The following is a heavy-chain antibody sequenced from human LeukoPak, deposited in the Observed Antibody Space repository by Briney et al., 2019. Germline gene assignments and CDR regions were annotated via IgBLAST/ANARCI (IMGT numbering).Heavy chain of an antibody. D-gene: IGHD4-17*01. CDR3: ARARWTSTVTTYYLDF. J-gene: IGHJ4*02. CDR2: INAGNGKI. CDR1: GYTFSDYA. V-gene: IGHV1-3*01. Sequence: ASVKVSCKTSGYTFSDYAVQWVRQAPGQRLEKMGWINAGNGKIRYSQKFQDRVTISRDTSATTAYLDLSSLKSEDTAVYYCARARWTSTVTTYYLDFWGQGTLVTVSS.